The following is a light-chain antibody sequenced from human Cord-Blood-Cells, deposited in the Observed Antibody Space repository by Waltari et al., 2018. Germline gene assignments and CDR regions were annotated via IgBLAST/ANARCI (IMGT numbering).Light chain of an antibody. J-gene: IGKJ1*01. Sequence: DIQMTQSPSSLSASVGDRVTIPCRASQSISSYLNWYQQKPGKAPKLLIYAASSLQSGVPSSFSGSGSGTDFTLTISSLQPGEVATFDCQQSYSTPRTFGQGTTVEIK. CDR2: AAS. V-gene: IGKV1-39*01. CDR1: QSISSY. CDR3: QQSYSTPRT.